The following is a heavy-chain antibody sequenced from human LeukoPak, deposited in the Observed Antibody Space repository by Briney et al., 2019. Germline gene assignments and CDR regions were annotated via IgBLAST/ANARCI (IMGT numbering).Heavy chain of an antibody. CDR3: AREASVAGRQQLRLDP. CDR2: IWYDGSNK. D-gene: IGHD6-13*01. Sequence: GGSLRLSCAASGFTFSSYGMHWVRQAPGKGLEWVAVIWYDGSNKYYADSVKGRFTISRDNSKNTLYLQMNSLRAEDTAVYYCAREASVAGRQQLRLDPWGQGTLVTVSS. CDR1: GFTFSSYG. J-gene: IGHJ5*02. V-gene: IGHV3-33*01.